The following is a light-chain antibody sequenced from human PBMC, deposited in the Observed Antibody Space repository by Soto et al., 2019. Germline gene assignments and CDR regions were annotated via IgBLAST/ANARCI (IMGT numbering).Light chain of an antibody. CDR1: SSDVGAYNY. V-gene: IGLV2-14*03. Sequence: QSVLTQPASVSGSPGQSITISCTGTSSDVGAYNYVSWYQQHPGKAPKLMIFDVTNRPSGVSDRFSGSKSGNTASLTISGLQAEDDTDYYCSSYTSSRSYVFGTGTKVTVL. CDR2: DVT. CDR3: SSYTSSRSYV. J-gene: IGLJ1*01.